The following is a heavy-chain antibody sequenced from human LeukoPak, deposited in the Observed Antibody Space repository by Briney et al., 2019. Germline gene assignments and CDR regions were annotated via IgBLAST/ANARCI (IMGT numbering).Heavy chain of an antibody. CDR2: IYSGGST. CDR1: GFTVSSHY. CDR3: ARGGWTYGRYYYFDC. J-gene: IGHJ4*02. Sequence: PGGSLRLSCAASGFTVSSHYISWVRQAPGKGLEWVSCIYSGGSTYYADSVKGRFTISRDNSKNTVFLQMNSLRAEDTAMYYCARGGWTYGRYYYFDCWGQGSLVAVSS. D-gene: IGHD1-26*01. V-gene: IGHV3-53*01.